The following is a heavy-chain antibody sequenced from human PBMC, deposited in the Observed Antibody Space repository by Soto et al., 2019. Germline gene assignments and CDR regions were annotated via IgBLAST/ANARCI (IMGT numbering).Heavy chain of an antibody. CDR1: GFTFDDYA. D-gene: IGHD3-9*01. Sequence: GGSLRLSCAASGFTFDDYAMHWVRQAPGKGLEWVSGISWNSGSIGYADSVKGRFTISRDNAKNSLYLQMNSLIAEDTALYYCAKDGYFDWLLGAGSYYFDYWGQGTLVTVSS. CDR2: ISWNSGSI. J-gene: IGHJ4*02. CDR3: AKDGYFDWLLGAGSYYFDY. V-gene: IGHV3-9*01.